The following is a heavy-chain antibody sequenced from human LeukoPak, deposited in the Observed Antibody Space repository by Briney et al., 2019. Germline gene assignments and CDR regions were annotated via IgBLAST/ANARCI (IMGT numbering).Heavy chain of an antibody. CDR1: GFTFSSYV. V-gene: IGHV1-2*02. CDR2: INPNSGGT. D-gene: IGHD3-10*01. J-gene: IGHJ4*02. CDR3: ARDFYGSGRHPDY. Sequence: GGSLRLSCAASGFTFSSYVMHWVRQAPGQGLEWMGWINPNSGGTNYAQKFQGRVTMTRDMSTSTVYMELSSLRSEDTAVYYCARDFYGSGRHPDYWGQGTLVTVSS.